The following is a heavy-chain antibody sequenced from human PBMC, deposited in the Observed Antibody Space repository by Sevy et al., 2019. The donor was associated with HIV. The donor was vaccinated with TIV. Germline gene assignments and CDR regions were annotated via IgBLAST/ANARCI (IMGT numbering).Heavy chain of an antibody. V-gene: IGHV1-69*11. CDR3: ARLSSALDYDINGPEDY. CDR2: ILPILRSA. J-gene: IGHJ4*02. CDR1: GDTLSNYA. Sequence: ASVKVSCKASGDTLSNYALSWVRQAPGQGLEWMGRILPILRSAKTAQKFQDRVTITVDDSTSTAYMELNSLRFEDTAMYYCARLSSALDYDINGPEDYWGQGTLVTVSS. D-gene: IGHD3-22*01.